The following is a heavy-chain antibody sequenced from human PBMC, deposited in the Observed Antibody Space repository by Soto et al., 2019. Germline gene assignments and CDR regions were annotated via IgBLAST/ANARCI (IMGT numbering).Heavy chain of an antibody. D-gene: IGHD2-2*01. V-gene: IGHV1-69*01. J-gene: IGHJ4*02. CDR3: ARAWGQSVVMTFYAF. CDR1: GGPFSNYA. CDR2: IIPILGTA. Sequence: QVQLVQSGAEVKKPGSSVKVSCKASGGPFSNYAISWVRQAPGQGLEWMGGIIPILGTAKYAQNFEGRVTITAAESTNEVYLEVSSLRSEDTAVYYCARAWGQSVVMTFYAFWGQGTLVTVSS.